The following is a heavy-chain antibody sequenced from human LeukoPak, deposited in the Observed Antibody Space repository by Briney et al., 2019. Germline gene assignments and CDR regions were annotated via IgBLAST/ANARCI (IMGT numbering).Heavy chain of an antibody. J-gene: IGHJ6*03. Sequence: SEALSLTCTVSGGSISSYYRSWIRQPAGKGLEWIGRIYTSGSTNYNPSLKSRVTMSVDTSKNQFSLKLSSVTAADTAVYYCARSLDSTAAYYYYMDVWGKGTTVTVSS. D-gene: IGHD3/OR15-3a*01. CDR3: ARSLDSTAAYYYYMDV. CDR2: IYTSGST. V-gene: IGHV4-4*07. CDR1: GGSISSYY.